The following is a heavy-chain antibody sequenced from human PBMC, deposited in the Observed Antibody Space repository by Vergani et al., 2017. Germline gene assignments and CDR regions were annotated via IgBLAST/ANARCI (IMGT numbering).Heavy chain of an antibody. D-gene: IGHD6-6*01. Sequence: QVQLAQSGAEVKKPGASVKVSCKASGYTFTGYYMHWVRQAPGQGLEWMGWINPNSGGTNYAQKFQGRVTRTRDTSISTAYMELSRLRSDDTAVYYCAGTASSSPGRHFDYWGQGTLVTVSS. V-gene: IGHV1-2*02. J-gene: IGHJ4*02. CDR1: GYTFTGYY. CDR2: INPNSGGT. CDR3: AGTASSSPGRHFDY.